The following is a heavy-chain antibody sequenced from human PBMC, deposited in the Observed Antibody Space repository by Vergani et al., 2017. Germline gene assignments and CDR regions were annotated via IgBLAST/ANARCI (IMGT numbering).Heavy chain of an antibody. CDR2: IHPADSDT. CDR3: ARQRIPPGGGFDP. Sequence: EVQLVQSGAEVKKPGESLKISCQISGYSFTNYWIGWVRQMPGKGLEWMGIIHPADSDTRYSPSFQGQVTISVDKSISTAYLQRSSLRASDSAMYYCARQRIPPGGGFDPWGQGTLVTVSS. V-gene: IGHV5-51*01. CDR1: GYSFTNYW. J-gene: IGHJ5*02. D-gene: IGHD3-16*01.